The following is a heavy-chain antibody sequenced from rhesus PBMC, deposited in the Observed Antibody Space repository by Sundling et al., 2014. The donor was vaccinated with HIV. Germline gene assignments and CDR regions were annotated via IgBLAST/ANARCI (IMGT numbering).Heavy chain of an antibody. V-gene: IGHV4-99*02. CDR3: ARDPEYYSGSGYYGHFDY. CDR2: ISVSGAT. CDR1: GGSLNGFY. Sequence: QVQLQESGPGLVKPSETLSLTCAVSGGSLNGFYWAWIRQPPGKGLEYIGYISVSGATNYNDSLRSRVTISKDTSKNQFSLRLSSVSAADTAVYYCARDPEYYSGSGYYGHFDYWGQGILVTVSS. J-gene: IGHJ4*01. D-gene: IGHD2-21*01.